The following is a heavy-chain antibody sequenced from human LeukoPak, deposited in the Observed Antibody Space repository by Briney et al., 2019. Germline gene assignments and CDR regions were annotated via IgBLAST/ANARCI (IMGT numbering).Heavy chain of an antibody. CDR2: ISSSSSYI. CDR3: ARSGYSKGDFQH. J-gene: IGHJ1*01. Sequence: GSLRLSCAASGFPFSSYSMNWVRQAPGKGLEGVSSISSSSSYIYYADSVKGRFTISRDNAKNSLYLQMNSLRAEDTAVYYCARSGYSKGDFQHWGQGTLVTVSS. D-gene: IGHD4-11*01. V-gene: IGHV3-21*01. CDR1: GFPFSSYS.